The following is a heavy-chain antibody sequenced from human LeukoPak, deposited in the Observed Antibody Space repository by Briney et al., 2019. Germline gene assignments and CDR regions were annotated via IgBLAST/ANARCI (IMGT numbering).Heavy chain of an antibody. CDR3: TREPYYYDSSGYYHVDY. CDR1: GFTFSNYW. Sequence: GGSLRLSCAASGFTFSNYWMTRVRQAPGKGLEWVGFIRSKAYGGTTEYAASVKGRFTISRDDSKSIAYLQMNSLKTEDTAVYYCTREPYYYDSSGYYHVDYWGQGTLVTVSS. V-gene: IGHV3-49*04. D-gene: IGHD3-22*01. CDR2: IRSKAYGGTT. J-gene: IGHJ4*02.